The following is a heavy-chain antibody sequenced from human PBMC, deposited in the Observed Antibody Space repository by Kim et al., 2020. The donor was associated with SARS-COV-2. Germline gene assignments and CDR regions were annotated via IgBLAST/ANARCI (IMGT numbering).Heavy chain of an antibody. Sequence: GGSLRLSCAASGFTFRNYAMIWVRQAPGKGLEYVSSVTSNGGATYYANSVKGRFTISRDNSKNTLYLQMGSLRGDDMAVYYCTRDTIMDYWGQGTLVTVS. J-gene: IGHJ4*02. V-gene: IGHV3-64*01. D-gene: IGHD3-9*01. CDR2: VTSNGGAT. CDR1: GFTFRNYA. CDR3: TRDTIMDY.